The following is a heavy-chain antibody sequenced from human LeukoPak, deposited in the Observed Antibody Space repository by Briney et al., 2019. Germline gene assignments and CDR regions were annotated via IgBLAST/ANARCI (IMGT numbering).Heavy chain of an antibody. CDR3: ARGGVGAKAVQH. V-gene: IGHV4-34*01. Sequence: LETLSLTCAVYGGSFSGYYWSWIRQPPGKGLEWIGEINHSGSTNYNPSLKSRVTISVDTSKNQFSLKLSSVTAADTAVYYCARGGVGAKAVQHWGQGTLVTVSS. J-gene: IGHJ1*01. CDR1: GGSFSGYY. D-gene: IGHD1-26*01. CDR2: INHSGST.